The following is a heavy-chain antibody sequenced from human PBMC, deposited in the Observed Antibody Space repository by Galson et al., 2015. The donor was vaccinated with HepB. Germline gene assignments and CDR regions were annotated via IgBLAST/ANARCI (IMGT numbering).Heavy chain of an antibody. CDR1: GYKXXXXX. Sequence: SVKVSCKASGYKXXXXXXXXXGQAPGKGRGWMEIINXSGGSTDYAQKFQGRXTMTRDTSTSTVFMELSSLRSEDTAVYHCARGVLLWXXXDYWGQGTLVT. CDR2: INXSGGST. V-gene: IGHV1-46*01. CDR3: ARGVLLWXXXDY. D-gene: IGHD3-10*01. J-gene: IGHJ4*02.